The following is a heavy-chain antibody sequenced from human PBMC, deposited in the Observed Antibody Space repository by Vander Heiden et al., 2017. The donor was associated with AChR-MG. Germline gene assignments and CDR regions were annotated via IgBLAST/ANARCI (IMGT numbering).Heavy chain of an antibody. CDR1: GNTFTRDW. J-gene: IGHJ3*02. D-gene: IGHD3-22*01. CDR2: IYPGDSDT. V-gene: IGHV5-51*03. Sequence: EVQLVQSGAEVKKPGESLKIPCKGSGNTFTRDWVGWVRERPGKGREWMWIIYPGDSDTRYSPSFQGQVTISADKSISTAYLQWSSLKASDTAMYYCASPIHYYHDAFDIWGQGTMVTVSS. CDR3: ASPIHYYHDAFDI.